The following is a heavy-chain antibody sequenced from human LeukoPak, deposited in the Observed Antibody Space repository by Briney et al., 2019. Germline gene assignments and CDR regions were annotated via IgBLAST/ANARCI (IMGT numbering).Heavy chain of an antibody. J-gene: IGHJ4*02. Sequence: GGSLRLSCAASGFTFDDYGMSWVRQAPGKGLEWVSGINWSGVNTGYADPVKGRFTISRDNAKSSLYLQMNNLRVEDTALYYCARPRPHDYYFDLWGQGTLVTVSS. CDR3: ARPRPHDYYFDL. V-gene: IGHV3-20*04. CDR2: INWSGVNT. D-gene: IGHD1-1*01. CDR1: GFTFDDYG.